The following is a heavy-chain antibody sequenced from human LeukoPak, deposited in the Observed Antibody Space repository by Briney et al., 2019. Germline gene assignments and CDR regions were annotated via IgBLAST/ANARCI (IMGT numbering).Heavy chain of an antibody. Sequence: GGSLRLSCAASGFTFSDFYMNWIRQAPGKGLEWVSYISTSGSAIYYADSVKGRFTISRDNAKNSLYLQMNSLRVEDTAVYYCARLDEAYCSSTSCSTRDAFDIWGQGTMVTVSS. CDR3: ARLDEAYCSSTSCSTRDAFDI. CDR1: GFTFSDFY. J-gene: IGHJ3*02. CDR2: ISTSGSAI. D-gene: IGHD2-2*01. V-gene: IGHV3-11*01.